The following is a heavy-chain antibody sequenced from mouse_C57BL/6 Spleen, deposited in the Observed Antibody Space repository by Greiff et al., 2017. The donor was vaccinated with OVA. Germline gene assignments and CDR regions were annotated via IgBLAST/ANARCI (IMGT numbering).Heavy chain of an antibody. CDR3: AKMDYGSSHWYFDV. J-gene: IGHJ1*03. CDR2: IWSGGST. Sequence: QLQQSGPGLVQPSQSLSITCTVSGFSLTSYGVHWVRQPPGKGLEWLGVIWSGGSTDYNAAFISRLSISKDNSKSQVFFKMNSLQADDTAIYYCAKMDYGSSHWYFDVWGTGTTVTVSS. V-gene: IGHV2-4*01. D-gene: IGHD1-1*01. CDR1: GFSLTSYG.